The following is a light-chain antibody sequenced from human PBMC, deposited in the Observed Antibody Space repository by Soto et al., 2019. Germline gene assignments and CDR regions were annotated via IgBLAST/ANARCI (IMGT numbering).Light chain of an antibody. CDR2: AAS. CDR3: QQLNSYPIT. V-gene: IGKV1-9*01. Sequence: DIQLTQSPSFLSASVGDRVTITCRASQGLSSDLAWYQQKPGKAPKLLIYAASTLQSGVPSRFSGSGSGTEFTLTISSLQPEDFATYYCQQLNSYPITFGQGTRLENK. CDR1: QGLSSD. J-gene: IGKJ5*01.